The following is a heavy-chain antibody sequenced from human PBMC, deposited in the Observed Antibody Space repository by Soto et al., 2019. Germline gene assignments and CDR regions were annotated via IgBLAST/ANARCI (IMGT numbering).Heavy chain of an antibody. CDR3: ARENGIRYYYDSSGYYYYFDY. V-gene: IGHV4-34*01. J-gene: IGHJ4*02. D-gene: IGHD3-22*01. CDR1: GGSFSGYY. CDR2: INHSGST. Sequence: SETLSLTCAVYGGSFSGYYWSWIRQPPGKGLEWIGEINHSGSTNYNPSLKSRVTISVDTSKNQFSLKLSSVTAADTAVYYCARENGIRYYYDSSGYYYYFDYWGQGTLVTVSS.